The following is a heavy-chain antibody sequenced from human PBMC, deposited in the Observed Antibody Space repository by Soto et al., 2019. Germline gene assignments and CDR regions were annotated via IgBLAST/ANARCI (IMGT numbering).Heavy chain of an antibody. V-gene: IGHV3-21*01. CDR2: ISSSISYI. J-gene: IGHJ4*02. CDR3: ARDDVVPALPLDY. Sequence: PGGSLRLSCAASGFTFSSYSMNWVRQAPGKGLEWVSSISSSISYIYYADSVKGRFTVSRDNAKNSLYLQMNSLRAEDTAVYYCARDDVVPALPLDYWGQGTLVTVSS. D-gene: IGHD2-2*01. CDR1: GFTFSSYS.